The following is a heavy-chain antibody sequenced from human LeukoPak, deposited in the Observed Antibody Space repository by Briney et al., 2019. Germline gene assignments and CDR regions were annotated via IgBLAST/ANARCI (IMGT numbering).Heavy chain of an antibody. J-gene: IGHJ4*02. CDR3: ARDSIHITMVRGAIDY. Sequence: SETLSLTCTVSGGSISSSSYYWGWIRQPPGKGLEWIGSIYYSGSTYYNPSLKSRVTISVDTSKNQFSLKLSSVTAADTAVYYCARDSIHITMVRGAIDYWGQGTLVTVSS. D-gene: IGHD3-10*01. CDR2: IYYSGST. CDR1: GGSISSSSYY. V-gene: IGHV4-39*07.